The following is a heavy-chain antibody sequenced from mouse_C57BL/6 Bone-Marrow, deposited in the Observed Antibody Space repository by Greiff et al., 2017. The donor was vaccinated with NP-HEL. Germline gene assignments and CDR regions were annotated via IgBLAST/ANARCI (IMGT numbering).Heavy chain of an antibody. D-gene: IGHD2-5*01. CDR2: IYPRSGNT. Sequence: VKLQESGAELARPGASVKLSCKASGYTFTSYGISWVKQRTGQGLEWIGEIYPRSGNTYYNEKFKGKATLTADKSSSTAYMELRSLTSEDSAVYFCARRVTKAYWGQGTLVTVSA. CDR1: GYTFTSYG. J-gene: IGHJ3*01. V-gene: IGHV1-81*01. CDR3: ARRVTKAY.